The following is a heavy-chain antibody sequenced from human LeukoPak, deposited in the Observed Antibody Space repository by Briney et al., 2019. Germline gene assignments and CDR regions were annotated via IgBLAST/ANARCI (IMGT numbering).Heavy chain of an antibody. CDR1: SGSISIYY. D-gene: IGHD6-13*01. J-gene: IGHJ4*02. CDR2: IYYSGSA. Sequence: SETLSLTCTVSSGSISIYYWSWIRQPAGKGLEWVGYIYYSGSANYNPSLKSRVTISVDTSKNQFSLKLSSVTAADTAVYYCAKFSSSWSYFDYWGQGTLVTVSS. V-gene: IGHV4-59*01. CDR3: AKFSSSWSYFDY.